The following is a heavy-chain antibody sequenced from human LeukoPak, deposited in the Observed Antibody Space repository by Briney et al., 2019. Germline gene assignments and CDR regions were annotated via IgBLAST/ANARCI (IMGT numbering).Heavy chain of an antibody. CDR1: GFTVSSNY. J-gene: IGHJ6*02. V-gene: IGHV3-66*01. Sequence: PGGSLRLSCAASGFTVSSNYMSWVRQAPGKGLEWVSVIYSGGSTYYADSVKGRFTISRDNSKNTLYLQMNSLKTEDTAVYYCTTENQYYDFWSAYYYYGMDVWGQGTTVTVSS. CDR2: IYSGGST. D-gene: IGHD3-3*01. CDR3: TTENQYYDFWSAYYYYGMDV.